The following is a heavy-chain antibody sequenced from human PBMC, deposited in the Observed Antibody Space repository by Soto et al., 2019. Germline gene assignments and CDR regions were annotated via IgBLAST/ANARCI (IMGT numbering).Heavy chain of an antibody. CDR2: IYYSGST. Sequence: SETLSLTCTVSGGSISSGGYYWSWIRQHPGKGLEWIGYIYYSGSTYYNPSLKSRVTISVDTSKNQFSLKLSSVTAADTAVYYCARVYYDFWSGYYAWFDPWGQGTLVTVSS. D-gene: IGHD3-3*01. CDR1: GGSISSGGYY. CDR3: ARVYYDFWSGYYAWFDP. J-gene: IGHJ5*02. V-gene: IGHV4-31*03.